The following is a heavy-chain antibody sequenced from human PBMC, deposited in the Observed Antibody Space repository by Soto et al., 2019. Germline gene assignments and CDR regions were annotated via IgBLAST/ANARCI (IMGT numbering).Heavy chain of an antibody. CDR3: ARSIAAGYGQTTLDY. CDR1: SYTFSNYG. CDR2: INVYNGNT. V-gene: IGHV1-18*01. D-gene: IGHD5-18*01. Sequence: QVQLVQSGAEVKRSGASVKVSCKASSYTFSNYGISWVRQAPGQGLEWMGWINVYNGNTDYAQKFQGRVTMTTDTSTSTAYMELRSLRSDDTAVYYCARSIAAGYGQTTLDYWGQGSLVTVSS. J-gene: IGHJ4*02.